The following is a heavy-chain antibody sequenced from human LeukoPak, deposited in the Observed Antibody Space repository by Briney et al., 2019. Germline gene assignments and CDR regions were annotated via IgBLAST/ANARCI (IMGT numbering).Heavy chain of an antibody. Sequence: SETLSLTCTVSGGSISSYYWSWIRQPPGKGLEWIGYIYYSGSTNYNPSLKSRVTISVDTSKNQFSLKLSSVTAADTAVYYCARMKVPNDDAFDIWGQGTMVTVSS. CDR3: ARMKVPNDDAFDI. D-gene: IGHD3-10*01. CDR1: GGSISSYY. J-gene: IGHJ3*02. CDR2: IYYSGST. V-gene: IGHV4-59*01.